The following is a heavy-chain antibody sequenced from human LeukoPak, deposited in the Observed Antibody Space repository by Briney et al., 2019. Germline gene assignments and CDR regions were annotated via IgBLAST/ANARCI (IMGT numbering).Heavy chain of an antibody. V-gene: IGHV4-34*01. Sequence: SETLSLTCAVSGGSITGYYWSWIRQPPGKGLEWIGEINHNGITNYNPSLKSRVTISADTSKKQFSLRLSGVTVADTAVYYCARLPGTNAYWGQGTLVTVSS. J-gene: IGHJ4*02. CDR3: ARLPGTNAY. CDR2: INHNGIT. CDR1: GGSITGYY. D-gene: IGHD6-13*01.